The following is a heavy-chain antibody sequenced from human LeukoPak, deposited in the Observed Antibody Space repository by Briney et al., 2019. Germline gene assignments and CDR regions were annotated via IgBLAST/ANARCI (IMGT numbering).Heavy chain of an antibody. CDR2: ISAYNGNT. CDR1: GYTFTSYG. V-gene: IGHV1-18*01. Sequence: GASVKGSCKASGYTFTSYGISWVRQAPGQGLEWMGWISAYNGNTNYAQKLQGRVTMTTDTSTSTAYMELRSLRSDDTAVYYCARAFGYSSSWYYDYYYMDVWGKGTTVTVSS. J-gene: IGHJ6*03. D-gene: IGHD6-13*01. CDR3: ARAFGYSSSWYYDYYYMDV.